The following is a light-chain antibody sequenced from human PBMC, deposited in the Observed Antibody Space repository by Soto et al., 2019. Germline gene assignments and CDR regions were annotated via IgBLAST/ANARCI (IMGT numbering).Light chain of an antibody. J-gene: IGKJ1*01. CDR2: KAS. Sequence: IQMTQSPSTLSASVGDRVTITCRASQSISIWLAWYQQKPGRAPKLLIQKASSLESAFPSRFSGSGSGTEFTLTINSLQPDDSATYYCQQYNSDSTFGQGTKVEIK. V-gene: IGKV1-5*03. CDR3: QQYNSDST. CDR1: QSISIW.